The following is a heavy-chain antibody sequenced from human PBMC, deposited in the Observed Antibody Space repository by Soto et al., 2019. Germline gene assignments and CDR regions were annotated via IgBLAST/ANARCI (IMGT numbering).Heavy chain of an antibody. D-gene: IGHD3-22*01. V-gene: IGHV3-7*05. CDR3: ARDGGGSWVYYYDSSGYSSFDY. CDR1: GFTFSSYW. CDR2: IKQDGSEK. J-gene: IGHJ4*02. Sequence: GSLRLSCAASGFTFSSYWMSWVRQAPGKGLEWVANIKQDGSEKYYVDSVKGRFTISRDNAKNSLYLQMNSLRAEDTAVYYCARDGGGSWVYYYDSSGYSSFDYWGQGTLVTVSS.